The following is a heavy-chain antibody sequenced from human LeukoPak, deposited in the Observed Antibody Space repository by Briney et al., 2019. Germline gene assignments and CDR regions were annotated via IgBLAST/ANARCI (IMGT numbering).Heavy chain of an antibody. CDR1: GYTFTGYY. V-gene: IGHV1-2*02. D-gene: IGHD3-22*01. CDR3: AREYYDRTSSLGD. J-gene: IGHJ4*02. CDR2: INPNSGGT. Sequence: ASVKVSCKASGYTFTGYYMHWVRQAPGQGLEWMGWINPNSGGTNYAQEFQGRVTMTRDTSISTAYMELSRLRSDDTAVYYCAREYYDRTSSLGDWGQGTLVTVSS.